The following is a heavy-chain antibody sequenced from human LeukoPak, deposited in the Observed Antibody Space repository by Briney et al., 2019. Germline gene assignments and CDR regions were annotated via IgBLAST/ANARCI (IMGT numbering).Heavy chain of an antibody. V-gene: IGHV3-23*01. Sequence: GGSLRLSCAASGFTFSSYAMSWVRQAPGKGLEWVSAISGSGGSTYYADSVKGRFTISRDNSKNTLYLQMNSLRAEDTAVYYCANGPYVWGSYRPFDYWGQGTLVTVSS. D-gene: IGHD3-16*02. CDR3: ANGPYVWGSYRPFDY. CDR1: GFTFSSYA. J-gene: IGHJ4*02. CDR2: ISGSGGST.